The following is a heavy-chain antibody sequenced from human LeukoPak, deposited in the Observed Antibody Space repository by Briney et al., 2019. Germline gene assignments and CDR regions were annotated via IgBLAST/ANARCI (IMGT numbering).Heavy chain of an antibody. CDR3: ARAILPMVRGAFDY. D-gene: IGHD3-10*01. Sequence: PSETLSLTCTVSGGSISSHYWNWIRQPVGKGLEWIGRIYTSGSTNYNPSLKSRVTISVDTSKNQFSLNLNSVTAADTAVYYCARAILPMVRGAFDYWGQGTLVTVSS. CDR2: IYTSGST. J-gene: IGHJ4*02. V-gene: IGHV4-4*07. CDR1: GGSISSHY.